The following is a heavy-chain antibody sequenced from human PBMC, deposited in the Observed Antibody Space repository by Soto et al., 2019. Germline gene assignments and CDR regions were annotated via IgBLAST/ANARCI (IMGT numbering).Heavy chain of an antibody. CDR3: ARDSGYSLFYYYYGMDV. D-gene: IGHD3-22*01. CDR2: IYTSGST. J-gene: IGHJ6*02. CDR1: GGSISSYY. Sequence: PSETLSLTCTVSGGSISSYYLSWIRQPAGKGLEWIGRIYTSGSTNYNPSLKSRVTMSVDTSKNQFSLKLSSVTAADTAVYYCARDSGYSLFYYYYGMDVWGQGTTVTVSS. V-gene: IGHV4-4*07.